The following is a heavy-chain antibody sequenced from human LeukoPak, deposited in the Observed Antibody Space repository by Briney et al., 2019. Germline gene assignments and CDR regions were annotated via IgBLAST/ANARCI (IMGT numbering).Heavy chain of an antibody. J-gene: IGHJ3*02. CDR2: INPNSGGT. CDR3: GRPQVTMEAFEI. Sequence: ASVNVSFKASGYTFTAYYMHWVRQAPGQGLEWMGWINPNSGGTKYAQKFQGRVTMTRDTSIRTAYMELSSLRSDDTAVYYCGRPQVTMEAFEIWGQGTMVTVSS. CDR1: GYTFTAYY. D-gene: IGHD4/OR15-4a*01. V-gene: IGHV1-2*02.